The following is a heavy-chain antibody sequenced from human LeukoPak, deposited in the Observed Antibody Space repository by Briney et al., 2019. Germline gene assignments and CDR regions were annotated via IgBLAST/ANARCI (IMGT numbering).Heavy chain of an antibody. V-gene: IGHV3-23*01. D-gene: IGHD2-15*01. Sequence: PGGSLRLSCVGSRFTFSNYAMTWVRQAPGKGLEWVSAISNNGGYTYYADSVQGRFTISRDNSKSALCLQMNSLRAEDTAVYYCAKQLGYCSDGSCYFPYWGQGTLVTVSS. J-gene: IGHJ4*02. CDR2: ISNNGGYT. CDR3: AKQLGYCSDGSCYFPY. CDR1: RFTFSNYA.